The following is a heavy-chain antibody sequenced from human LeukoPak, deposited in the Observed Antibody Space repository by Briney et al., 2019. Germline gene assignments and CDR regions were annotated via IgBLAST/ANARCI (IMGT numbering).Heavy chain of an antibody. CDR1: GSTFTSYA. D-gene: IGHD4-17*01. CDR2: RIAIAGKA. V-gene: IGHV1-69*01. CDR3: AKGKMTTVNTSAYYYDYGMDV. Sequence: SVTVSCKASGSTFTSYAISWLRQSPGQPLEWMGGRIAIAGKANYTHKYQASVTIAADESTRTANMVPSSLRSEATAVRYRAKGKMTTVNTSAYYYDYGMDVWGQGTTVTVSS. J-gene: IGHJ6*02.